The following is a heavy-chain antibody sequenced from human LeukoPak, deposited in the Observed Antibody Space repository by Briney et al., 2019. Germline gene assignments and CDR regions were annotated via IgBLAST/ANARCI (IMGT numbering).Heavy chain of an antibody. Sequence: ASVKVSCKASGYTFTSYDINWVRQATGQGLEWMGWMNPNSGNTGYAQKFQGRVTITRNTSISTAYMELSSLGSDDTAVYYCARGGSLGDFWSGYYFYYYYYYMDVWGKGTTVTVSS. V-gene: IGHV1-8*03. CDR3: ARGGSLGDFWSGYYFYYYYYYMDV. CDR2: MNPNSGNT. J-gene: IGHJ6*03. D-gene: IGHD3-3*01. CDR1: GYTFTSYD.